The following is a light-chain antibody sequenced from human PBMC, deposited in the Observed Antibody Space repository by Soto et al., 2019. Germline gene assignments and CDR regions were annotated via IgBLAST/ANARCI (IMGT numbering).Light chain of an antibody. J-gene: IGLJ1*01. CDR1: SSTIGSNN. V-gene: IGLV1-44*01. CDR3: AVWDDSLSGFV. Sequence: SVLAQPPSASGAPGQRVTISCSGSSSTIGSNNVKWYQQLPGTAPKLLIYSNDQRPSGVPDRFSGSKSGTSASLAISGLQSEDEADYYCAVWDDSLSGFVFGSGTKVTVL. CDR2: SND.